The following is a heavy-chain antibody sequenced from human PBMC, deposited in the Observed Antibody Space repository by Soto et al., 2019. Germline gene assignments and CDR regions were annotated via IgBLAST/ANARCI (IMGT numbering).Heavy chain of an antibody. V-gene: IGHV4-39*01. J-gene: IGHJ6*02. D-gene: IGHD6-13*01. CDR3: ARHPAGAAAGSFYGMDV. Sequence: SETLSLTCTVSGGYYWGWIRQPPGKGLEWIGSIDYSGSTSYSGSTYYNPSLKSRVTVSVDTSKNQFSLKLTSVTAADTAVYYCARHPAGAAAGSFYGMDVWGQGTTVTVSS. CDR2: IDYSGSTSYSGST. CDR1: GGYY.